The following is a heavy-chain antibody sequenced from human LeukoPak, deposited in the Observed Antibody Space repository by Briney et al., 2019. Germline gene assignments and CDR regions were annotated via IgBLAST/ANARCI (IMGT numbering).Heavy chain of an antibody. D-gene: IGHD1-26*01. CDR2: ISGSGGST. CDR3: TRRGSGYSGSDYDY. J-gene: IGHJ4*02. Sequence: GGSLRLSCAASGFSFSIHDMTWVRRAPGKGLEWVSAISGSGGSTYYADSVKGRFTISRDNSKNTLYLQMNSLRAEDTAVYYCTRRGSGYSGSDYDYWGQGTLVTVSS. V-gene: IGHV3-23*01. CDR1: GFSFSIHD.